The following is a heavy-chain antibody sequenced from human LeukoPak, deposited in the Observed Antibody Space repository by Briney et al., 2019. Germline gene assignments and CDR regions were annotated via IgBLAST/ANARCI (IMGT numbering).Heavy chain of an antibody. J-gene: IGHJ3*02. CDR3: ARCYDSTSDAFDI. CDR1: GGSISSGDYY. D-gene: IGHD3-22*01. V-gene: IGHV4-30-4*08. Sequence: SQTLSLTCTVSGGSISSGDYYWRWIRQPPGKGLEWIGYIYYSGSTYYNPSLKSRVTISVDTSKNHFSLKLSSVTAADTAVYYCARCYDSTSDAFDIWGQGTMVTVSS. CDR2: IYYSGST.